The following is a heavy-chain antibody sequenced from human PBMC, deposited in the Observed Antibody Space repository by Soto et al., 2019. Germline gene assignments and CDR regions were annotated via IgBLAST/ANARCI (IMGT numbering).Heavy chain of an antibody. J-gene: IGHJ4*02. CDR1: GFTFSDYG. CDR2: ISHEGSVQ. Sequence: QVQLAESGGGVVQPGGSLRLSCAASGFTFSDYGIDWIRQAPGKGLEWVAVISHEGSVQYYADSVKGRFTISRDNSRNTLYLQMNNLRPEDTGVYYCAKGFFVGATTSPFESWGQGTLVAVST. V-gene: IGHV3-30*18. D-gene: IGHD1-26*01. CDR3: AKGFFVGATTSPFES.